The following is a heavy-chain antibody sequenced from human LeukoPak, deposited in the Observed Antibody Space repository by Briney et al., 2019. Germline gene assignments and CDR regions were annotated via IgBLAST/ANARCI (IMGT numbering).Heavy chain of an antibody. D-gene: IGHD6-25*01. V-gene: IGHV3-30*18. J-gene: IGHJ4*02. CDR3: AKEAATSQIDY. Sequence: GGFLRLSCAASGFTFSAYGMHWVRQVPVKGLQWVAVVSHDGHTKYYEDSVKGRFTISRDNSKNTLSLQMNSLRPDDTGVYFCAKEAATSQIDYWGQGTLVTVSS. CDR2: VSHDGHTK. CDR1: GFTFSAYG.